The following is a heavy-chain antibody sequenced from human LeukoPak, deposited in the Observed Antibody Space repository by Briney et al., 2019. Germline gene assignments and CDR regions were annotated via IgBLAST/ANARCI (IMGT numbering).Heavy chain of an antibody. D-gene: IGHD2-15*01. Sequence: ASVKVSCKVSGYTLTELSMHWVRQAPGKGLEWMGGFDPEDGETIYAQKFQGRVTMTEDTSTDTAYMELSSLRSEDTAVYYCATGFQVVAASDYWGQGTLVTVSS. CDR1: GYTLTELS. V-gene: IGHV1-24*01. CDR3: ATGFQVVAASDY. CDR2: FDPEDGET. J-gene: IGHJ4*02.